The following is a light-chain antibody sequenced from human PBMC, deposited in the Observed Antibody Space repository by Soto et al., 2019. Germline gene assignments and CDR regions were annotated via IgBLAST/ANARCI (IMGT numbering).Light chain of an antibody. CDR2: DVS. J-gene: IGKJ2*01. CDR1: QSISSW. V-gene: IGKV1-5*01. CDR3: QQYNSYTYT. Sequence: DIQMTQSPSTLSASVGDRFTITCRASQSISSWLAWYQQKPGKAPKLLIYDVSSLERGVPSRFSGRRSGTEFTLTIISLQPDDFATYYCQQYNSYTYTCGQGTKLEIK.